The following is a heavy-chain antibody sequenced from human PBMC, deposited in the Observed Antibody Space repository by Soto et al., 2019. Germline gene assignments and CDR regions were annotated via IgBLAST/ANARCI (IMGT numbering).Heavy chain of an antibody. CDR2: IWYDGSNK. D-gene: IGHD5-12*01. Sequence: GGSLRLSCAASGFTFSSYGMHWVRQAPGKGLEWVAVIWYDGSNKYYADSVKGRFTISRDNSKNTLYLQMNSLRAEDTAVYYCARDMSGYAMEDYYYGMDAWGQGTTVTVSS. J-gene: IGHJ6*02. CDR3: ARDMSGYAMEDYYYGMDA. CDR1: GFTFSSYG. V-gene: IGHV3-33*01.